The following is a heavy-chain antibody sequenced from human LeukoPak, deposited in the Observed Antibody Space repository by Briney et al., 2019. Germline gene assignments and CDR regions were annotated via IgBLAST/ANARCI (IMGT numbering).Heavy chain of an antibody. CDR1: EFGLGYAW. Sequence: PGGSLRLSCAPSEFGLGYAWMTWVRLAPGKGLEWVGRIKSKTDGGSTDYAAPVKGRFTISRDDSKNTLYLQMNSLKSEDTAVYYCATIFAGTTDAFDIWGQGTLVTVSS. CDR3: ATIFAGTTDAFDI. J-gene: IGHJ3*02. D-gene: IGHD1-1*01. V-gene: IGHV3-15*01. CDR2: IKSKTDGGST.